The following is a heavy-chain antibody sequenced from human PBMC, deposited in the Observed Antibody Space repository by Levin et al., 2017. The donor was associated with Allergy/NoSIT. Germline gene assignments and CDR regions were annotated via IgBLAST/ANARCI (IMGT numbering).Heavy chain of an antibody. CDR2: IKEDGSQT. V-gene: IGHV3-7*01. CDR1: GFTFNIYW. J-gene: IGHJ4*02. Sequence: LSLTCAASGFTFNIYWMSWVRQAPGKGLEWVANIKEDGSQTYYVDSVKGRFTISRDNAKNSLYLQMNSLRADDTAVYYCAREGYWGQGTLVAVSS. CDR3: AREGY.